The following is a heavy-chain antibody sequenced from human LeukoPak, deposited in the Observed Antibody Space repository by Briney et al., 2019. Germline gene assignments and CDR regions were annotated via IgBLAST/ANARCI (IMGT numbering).Heavy chain of an antibody. Sequence: GSLRLSCAASGFTFSNSWMHWVRQAPGKGLVWVSRIDPDGNTDYADSVKGRFTISRDNAKNTLYLQMNSLRAEDTAVYRCARDVRGPHDFWGQGTLVTVSS. CDR2: IDPDGNT. V-gene: IGHV3-74*01. D-gene: IGHD2/OR15-2a*01. CDR3: ARDVRGPHDF. J-gene: IGHJ4*02. CDR1: GFTFSNSW.